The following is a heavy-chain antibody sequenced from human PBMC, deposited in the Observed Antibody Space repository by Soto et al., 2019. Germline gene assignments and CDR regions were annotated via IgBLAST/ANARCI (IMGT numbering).Heavy chain of an antibody. CDR2: VNGNGGST. CDR3: RAYSYGQGVDY. V-gene: IGHV3-23*01. Sequence: EVQLLDSGGGLVQPGGSLRPSCEASGFTFTAYDMNWVRQAPGKGLEWVSVVNGNGGSTYYADSVKGRFSISRDDSKNTAYLQMNSLRAEDTAVYYCRAYSYGQGVDYWGQGTLVTVSS. J-gene: IGHJ4*02. CDR1: GFTFTAYD. D-gene: IGHD5-18*01.